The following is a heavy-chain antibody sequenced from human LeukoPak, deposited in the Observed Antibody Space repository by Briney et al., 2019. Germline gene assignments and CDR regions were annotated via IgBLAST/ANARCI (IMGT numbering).Heavy chain of an antibody. J-gene: IGHJ6*04. CDR3: ARGQGDAWSGYVLNV. D-gene: IGHD3-3*01. CDR1: GGSFSGHY. CDR2: MDHSGST. Sequence: SETLSLTCAVYGGSFSGHYWSWIRQPPGKGLEWIGEMDHSGSTNYNPSLKSRVTISVDTSKNQFSLNLSSVTAADTAVYYCARGQGDAWSGYVLNVWDKGTTVTVSS. V-gene: IGHV4-34*01.